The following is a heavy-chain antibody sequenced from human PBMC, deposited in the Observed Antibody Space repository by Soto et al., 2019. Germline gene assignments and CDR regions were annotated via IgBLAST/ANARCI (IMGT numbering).Heavy chain of an antibody. Sequence: PSETLSLTCTVSGGSISSGNYYWSWIRQHPGKGLGWIGYIYYSGSTYYNPSLKSRVTISVDTSKNQFSLKLSSVTAADTAVYYCARHNYDSSGTAVDVWGQGTTVTV. CDR3: ARHNYDSSGTAVDV. CDR2: IYYSGST. D-gene: IGHD3-22*01. V-gene: IGHV4-31*03. CDR1: GGSISSGNYY. J-gene: IGHJ6*02.